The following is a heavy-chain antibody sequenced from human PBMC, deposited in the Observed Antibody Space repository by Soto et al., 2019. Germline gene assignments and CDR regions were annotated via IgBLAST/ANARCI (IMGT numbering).Heavy chain of an antibody. CDR2: IWYDGSNK. Sequence: GGSLRLSCAASGFTFSSYGMHWVRQAPGKGLEWVAVIWYDGSNKYYADSVKGRFTISRDNSKNTLYLQMNSLRAEDTAVYYCARDQQPYYFDYWGQGTLVTVSS. D-gene: IGHD6-13*01. J-gene: IGHJ4*02. CDR1: GFTFSSYG. V-gene: IGHV3-33*01. CDR3: ARDQQPYYFDY.